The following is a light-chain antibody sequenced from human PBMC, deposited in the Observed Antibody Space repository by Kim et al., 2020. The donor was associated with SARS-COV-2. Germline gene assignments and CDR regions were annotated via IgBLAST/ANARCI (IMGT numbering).Light chain of an antibody. J-gene: IGLJ3*02. Sequence: VSPGQTARLTCSGDVLAKKYARWFQQKPGQAPVLVIYKDSERPSGIPERFSGSSSGTTVTLTISGAQVEDEADYYCYSAADNNRGVFGGGTQLTVL. CDR3: YSAADNNRGV. CDR2: KDS. V-gene: IGLV3-27*01. CDR1: VLAKKY.